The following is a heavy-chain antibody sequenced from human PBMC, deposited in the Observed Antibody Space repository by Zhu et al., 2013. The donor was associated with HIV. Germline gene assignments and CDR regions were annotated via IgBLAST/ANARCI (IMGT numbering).Heavy chain of an antibody. V-gene: IGHV3-15*01. J-gene: IGHJ4*02. CDR3: ATGGYYLDF. CDR2: IKSKPDGETR. D-gene: IGHD5-12*01. CDR1: GFTFSNAW. Sequence: EVQLVESGGGLVQPGGSLRLSCAASGFTFSNAWMNWVRQAPGKGLEWVGRIKSKPDGETRDYAALVKGRFSISRDDSKNTVYLQMNSLRTEDTGIYYCATGGYYLDFWGQGTLVTVSS.